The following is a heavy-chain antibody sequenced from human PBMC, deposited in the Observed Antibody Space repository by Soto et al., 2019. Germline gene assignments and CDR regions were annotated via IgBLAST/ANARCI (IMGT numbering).Heavy chain of an antibody. CDR1: GGSISSGGYY. V-gene: IGHV4-31*03. CDR3: ARVSVVVVAATDDPYYYYMDV. J-gene: IGHJ6*03. Sequence: SETLSLTCTVSGGSISSGGYYWSWIRHHPGKGLEWIGYIYYSGSTYYNPSLKSRVTISVDTSKNQFSLKLSSVTAADTAVYYCARVSVVVVAATDDPYYYYMDVWGKGTTVTVSS. D-gene: IGHD2-15*01. CDR2: IYYSGST.